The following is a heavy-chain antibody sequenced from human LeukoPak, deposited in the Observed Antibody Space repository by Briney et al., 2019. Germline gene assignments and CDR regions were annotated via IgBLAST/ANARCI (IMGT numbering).Heavy chain of an antibody. CDR2: IYTSGST. CDR1: GGSISSGSYY. Sequence: SQTLSLTCTVSGGSISSGSYYWSWIRQPAGKGLEWIGRIYTSGSTNYNPSLKSRVTISVDTSKNQFSLKLSSVTAADTAVYYCARDQSRVGAAYYYYYYMDVWGKGTTVTVSS. V-gene: IGHV4-61*02. J-gene: IGHJ6*03. D-gene: IGHD1-26*01. CDR3: ARDQSRVGAAYYYYYYMDV.